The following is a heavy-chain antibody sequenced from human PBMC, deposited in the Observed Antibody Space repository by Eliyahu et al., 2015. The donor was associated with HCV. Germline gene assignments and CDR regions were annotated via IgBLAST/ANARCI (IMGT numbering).Heavy chain of an antibody. CDR3: ARATYYYDSSGYYSYFDY. CDR1: GFSLSTSGXC. J-gene: IGHJ4*02. V-gene: IGHV2-70*01. Sequence: QVTLRESGPALVKPTQTLTLTCTFSGFSLSTSGXCVSWIRHPPGKALEWLALIDWDDDKYYSTSLKTRLTISKDTSKNQVVLTMTNMDPVDTATYYCARATYYYDSSGYYSYFDYWGQGTLVTVSS. D-gene: IGHD3-22*01. CDR2: IDWDDDK.